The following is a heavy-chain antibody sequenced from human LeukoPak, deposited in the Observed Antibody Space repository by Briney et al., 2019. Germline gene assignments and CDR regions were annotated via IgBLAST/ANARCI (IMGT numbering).Heavy chain of an antibody. CDR2: INHSGST. J-gene: IGHJ3*02. Sequence: SETLSLTCAVYGGSFSGYYWSWIRQPPGKGLEWIGEINHSGSTNYNPSLKSRVTISVGTSKNQFSLKLSSVTAADTAVYYCAIRAYSYGNHDAFDIWGQGTMVTVSS. CDR3: AIRAYSYGNHDAFDI. D-gene: IGHD5-18*01. V-gene: IGHV4-34*01. CDR1: GGSFSGYY.